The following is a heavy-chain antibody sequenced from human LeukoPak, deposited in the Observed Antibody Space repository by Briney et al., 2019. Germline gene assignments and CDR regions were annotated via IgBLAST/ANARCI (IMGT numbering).Heavy chain of an antibody. Sequence: ASVKVSCKASGYTFASYNMHWVRLAPGQGLEWMGIINPSGGSTNYAQKFQGRVTMTRDTSTSTVYMELSSLRSEDTAVYYCARGPRITLIRGGQWYYYMDVWGKGTTVTISS. D-gene: IGHD3-10*01. CDR2: INPSGGST. CDR1: GYTFASYN. V-gene: IGHV1-46*01. CDR3: ARGPRITLIRGGQWYYYMDV. J-gene: IGHJ6*03.